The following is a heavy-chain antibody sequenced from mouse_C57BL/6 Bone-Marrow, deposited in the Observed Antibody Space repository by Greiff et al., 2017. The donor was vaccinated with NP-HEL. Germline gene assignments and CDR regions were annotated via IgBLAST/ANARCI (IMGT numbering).Heavy chain of an antibody. V-gene: IGHV5-15*01. CDR2: ISNLAYSI. CDR3: ARHNDYVPFAY. J-gene: IGHJ3*01. D-gene: IGHD2-4*01. CDR1: GFTFSDYG. Sequence: EVQRVESGGGLVQPGGSLKLSCAASGFTFSDYGMAWVRQAPRKGPEWVAFISNLAYSIYYADTVTGRFTISRENAKNTLYLEMSSLRSEDTAMYYCARHNDYVPFAYWGQGTLVTVSA.